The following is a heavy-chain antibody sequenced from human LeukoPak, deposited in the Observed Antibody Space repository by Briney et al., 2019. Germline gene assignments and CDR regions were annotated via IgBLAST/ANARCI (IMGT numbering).Heavy chain of an antibody. CDR2: ISGSGGST. V-gene: IGHV3-23*01. D-gene: IGHD6-13*01. J-gene: IGHJ4*02. CDR3: AKEWDQVSSSWPIDS. CDR1: GFTFSSYA. Sequence: GGSLRLSCAAPGFTFSSYAMNWVRQAPGKGLEWVSAISGSGGSTYYSVKGRFTISRDNSKNTLYLQMNSLRAEDTAVYYCAKEWDQVSSSWPIDSWGQGTLVTVSS.